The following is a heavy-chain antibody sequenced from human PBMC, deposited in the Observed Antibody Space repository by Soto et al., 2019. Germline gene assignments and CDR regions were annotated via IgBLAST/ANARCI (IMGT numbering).Heavy chain of an antibody. CDR2: IYYSGST. J-gene: IGHJ4*02. Sequence: SETLSLTCTVSGGSISSGGYYWSWIRQHPGRGLEWIGYIYYSGSTYYNPSLKSRVTISVDTSKNQFSLKLSSVTAADTAVYYCARDFMTTIDYWGQGTLVTVSS. CDR1: GGSISSGGYY. D-gene: IGHD1-1*01. V-gene: IGHV4-31*03. CDR3: ARDFMTTIDY.